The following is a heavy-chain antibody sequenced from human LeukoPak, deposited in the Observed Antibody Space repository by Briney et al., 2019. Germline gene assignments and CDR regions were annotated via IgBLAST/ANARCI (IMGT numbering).Heavy chain of an antibody. D-gene: IGHD3-3*01. J-gene: IGHJ5*02. V-gene: IGHV1-2*02. CDR3: ARGGWSGYYGNWFDP. CDR2: INPNSGGT. CDR1: GYTFTGYY. Sequence: ASVKVSCKASGYTFTGYYMHWVRQAPGQGFEWMGWINPNSGGTNYAQKFQGRVTMTRDTSISTAYMELSRLRSDDTAVYYCARGGWSGYYGNWFDPWGQGTLVTVSS.